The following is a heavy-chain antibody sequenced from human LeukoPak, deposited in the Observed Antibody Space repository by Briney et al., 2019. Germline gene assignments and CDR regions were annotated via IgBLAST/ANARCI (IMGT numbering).Heavy chain of an antibody. J-gene: IGHJ4*02. CDR1: GXTFSSYS. D-gene: IGHD6-13*01. CDR2: ISSSSSYI. CDR3: ARDFRRDRIAAAGTFDY. V-gene: IGHV3-21*01. Sequence: GGSLRLSCAASGXTFSSYSMNWVRQAPGKGREWVSSISSSSSYIYYADSVKGRFTISRDNAKNSLYLQMNSLRAEDTAVYYCARDFRRDRIAAAGTFDYWGQGTLVTVSS.